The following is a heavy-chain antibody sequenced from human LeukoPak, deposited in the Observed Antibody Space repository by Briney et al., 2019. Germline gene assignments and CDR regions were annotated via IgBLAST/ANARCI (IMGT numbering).Heavy chain of an antibody. V-gene: IGHV3-30*02. J-gene: IGHJ5*02. Sequence: HTGGSLRLSCAASGFTFDDYAMHWVRQAPGKGLEWVACIYPDGNQKDYADSVKGRVIISRDNSKNILFLQMNSLRPEDTAVYYCAKDWSGDYNWSDPWGQGTLVTVSS. CDR1: GFTFDDYA. D-gene: IGHD3-3*01. CDR3: AKDWSGDYNWSDP. CDR2: IYPDGNQK.